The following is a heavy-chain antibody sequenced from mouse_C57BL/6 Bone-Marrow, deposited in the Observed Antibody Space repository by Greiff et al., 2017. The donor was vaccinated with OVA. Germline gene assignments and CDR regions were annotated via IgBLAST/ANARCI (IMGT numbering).Heavy chain of an antibody. V-gene: IGHV3-6*01. CDR3: AREGEYSGSSPWYFDV. CDR2: ISYDGSN. D-gene: IGHD1-1*01. J-gene: IGHJ1*03. CDR1: GYSITSGYY. Sequence: VQLQESGPGLVKPSQSLSLTCSVTGYSITSGYYCYWIRQFPGNQLEWMGIISYDGSNNYTPSLKNRTSITRDTSKNQFLLQLNPGTTEDTATYDCAREGEYSGSSPWYFDVWGTGTTVTVSS.